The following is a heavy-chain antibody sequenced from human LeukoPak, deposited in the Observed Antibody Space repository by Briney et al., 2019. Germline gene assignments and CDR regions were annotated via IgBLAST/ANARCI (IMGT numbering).Heavy chain of an antibody. Sequence: ASVTVSCKASGYTFITYGISWVRQAPGQGLEWMAWISVYNGDTKYSEKFQGRVTMTTDTSTSTAYMELRSLRSDDTAVYYCGRGPYCSGATCYSQYFDYWGQGTLVTVSS. V-gene: IGHV1-18*01. CDR3: GRGPYCSGATCYSQYFDY. D-gene: IGHD2-15*01. CDR1: GYTFITYG. J-gene: IGHJ4*02. CDR2: ISVYNGDT.